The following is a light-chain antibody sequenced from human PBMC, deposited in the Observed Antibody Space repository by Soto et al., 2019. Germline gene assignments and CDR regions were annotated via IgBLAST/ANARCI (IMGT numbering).Light chain of an antibody. V-gene: IGKV2-28*01. CDR3: MQPLHTPWT. J-gene: IGKJ1*01. CDR1: QSLLHSNGYNY. Sequence: DIVMTQSPLSLPVTPGEPASISCRSSQSLLHSNGYNYLDWYLQKSGQSPQLLIYLGSTRASGVPDRFNGSGSGTDFTLKIRRVEAEDVGVYYCMQPLHTPWTFGQGTKMEIK. CDR2: LGS.